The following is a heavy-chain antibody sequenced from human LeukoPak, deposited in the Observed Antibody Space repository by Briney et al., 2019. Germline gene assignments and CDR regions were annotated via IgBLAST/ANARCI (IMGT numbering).Heavy chain of an antibody. J-gene: IGHJ6*02. CDR2: ISYDGSNK. V-gene: IGHV3-30*18. CDR3: AKVRSGYYSRHYYYYYGMDV. Sequence: GGSLRLSCAASVFTLSSYGMHWVLQPPGKGLEWVAGISYDGSNKYYADAVKGRFTISRANSKNALYLQMNSLRAEDTAVYYCAKVRSGYYSRHYYYYYGMDVWGQGATVTVSS. CDR1: VFTLSSYG. D-gene: IGHD3-22*01.